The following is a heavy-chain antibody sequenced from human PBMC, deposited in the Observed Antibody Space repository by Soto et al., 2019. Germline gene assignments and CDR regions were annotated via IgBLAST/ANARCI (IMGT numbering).Heavy chain of an antibody. D-gene: IGHD3-16*01. Sequence: GGSLRLSCAASGFKFSNYTMSWVRQAPGKGLEWVSLISATGGGTYYADSVKGRFTISRDNSHNTLYLQVHSLTAEDTAVYYCAKDRRAGGNSAFYFDFWGQGAQVTVS. J-gene: IGHJ4*02. CDR2: ISATGGGT. V-gene: IGHV3-23*01. CDR3: AKDRRAGGNSAFYFDF. CDR1: GFKFSNYT.